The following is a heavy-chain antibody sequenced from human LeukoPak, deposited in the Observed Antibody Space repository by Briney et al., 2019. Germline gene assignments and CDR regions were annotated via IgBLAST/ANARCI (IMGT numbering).Heavy chain of an antibody. CDR1: GESFSGYY. CDR2: INDSGST. J-gene: IGHJ4*02. V-gene: IGHV4-34*01. CDR3: ARGSRFWLGNFFCQPLFFDC. D-gene: IGHD6-19*01. Sequence: SETLSLTCAVYGESFSGYYWNWIRQPPGKGLEWIGEINDSGSTNYNPSLKSRLTMSVDTSKNQFSLTLNSVTAADTAVYYCARGSRFWLGNFFCQPLFFDCWGPGNLATVSS.